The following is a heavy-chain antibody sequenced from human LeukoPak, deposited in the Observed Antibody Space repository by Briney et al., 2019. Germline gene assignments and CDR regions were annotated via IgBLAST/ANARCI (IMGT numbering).Heavy chain of an antibody. CDR3: ARGRSSQQYYYDSSGYYHDY. J-gene: IGHJ4*02. V-gene: IGHV4-34*01. CDR1: GGSFSGYY. Sequence: SETLSLTCAVYGGSFSGYYWSWIRQPPGKGLEWIGEINHSGSTNYNPSLKSRVTISVDTSKNQFSLKLSSVTAADTAVYYCARGRSSQQYYYDSSGYYHDYWGQGTLVTVSS. CDR2: INHSGST. D-gene: IGHD3-22*01.